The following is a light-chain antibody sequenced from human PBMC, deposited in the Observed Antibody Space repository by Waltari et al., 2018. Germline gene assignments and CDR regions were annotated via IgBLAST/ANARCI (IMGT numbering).Light chain of an antibody. CDR2: KAS. V-gene: IGKV1-5*03. Sequence: DIQMTQSPSTLSPSVGDRVTITCRASQSISSWLAWYQQKPGKAPKLLIYKASYLESGVPSRFSGSGSGTEFTLTITSLQPDDFATYYCQQYDTFSATFGPGTTVEI. CDR1: QSISSW. J-gene: IGKJ1*01. CDR3: QQYDTFSAT.